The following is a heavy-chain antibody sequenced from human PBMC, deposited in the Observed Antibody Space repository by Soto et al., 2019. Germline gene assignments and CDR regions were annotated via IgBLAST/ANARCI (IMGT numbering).Heavy chain of an antibody. CDR2: ISSSSSYI. CDR3: ATDLYSSSARYFEY. V-gene: IGHV3-21*01. CDR1: GFTFSSYS. J-gene: IGHJ4*02. Sequence: EVQLVESGGGLVKPGGSLRLSCAASGFTFSSYSMNWVRQAPGKGLEWVSSISSSSSYIYYADSVKGRFTISRDNAKNSLYLQMTSLRAEDTAVYSCATDLYSSSARYFEYWGQGTLVTVSS. D-gene: IGHD6-6*01.